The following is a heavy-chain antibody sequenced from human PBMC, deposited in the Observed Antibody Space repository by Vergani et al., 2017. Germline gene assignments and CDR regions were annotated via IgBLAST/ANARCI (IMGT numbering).Heavy chain of an antibody. CDR1: GYSFTSYW. J-gene: IGHJ4*02. V-gene: IGHV5-51*01. CDR3: ARRIAVAGSHKLFDY. D-gene: IGHD6-19*01. CDR2: IYPGDSDT. Sequence: EVQLVQSGAEVKKPGESLKISCKGSGYSFTSYWIGWVRQMPGKGLEWMGIIYPGDSDTRYSPSFPGQVTISADKSISTAYLQWSSLKASDTAMYYCARRIAVAGSHKLFDYWGQGTLVTVSS.